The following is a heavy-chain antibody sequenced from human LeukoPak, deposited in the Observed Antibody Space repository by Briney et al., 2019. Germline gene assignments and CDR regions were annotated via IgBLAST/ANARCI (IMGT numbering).Heavy chain of an antibody. D-gene: IGHD6-13*01. Sequence: PGGSMRLSCAASGFTFSSYSMNWVRQAPGKGLEWVSSISSSSSYIYYADSVKGRFTISRDNAKNSLYLQMNSLRAEDTAVYYCARGIAAAGQFDYWGQGTLVTVPS. J-gene: IGHJ4*02. CDR2: ISSSSSYI. V-gene: IGHV3-21*01. CDR3: ARGIAAAGQFDY. CDR1: GFTFSSYS.